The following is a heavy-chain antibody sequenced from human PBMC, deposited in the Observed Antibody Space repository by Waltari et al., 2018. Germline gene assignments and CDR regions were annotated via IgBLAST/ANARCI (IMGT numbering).Heavy chain of an antibody. V-gene: IGHV4-59*01. D-gene: IGHD2-21*02. CDR3: ARGGGGDWEWFAP. J-gene: IGHJ5*02. CDR1: GGSISGFY. CDR2: IYHTGST. Sequence: QVQLQETGPSLLKPSETLSLICTVSGGSISGFYWSCVRQPPGKGRYWIGHIYHTGSTTLIPPLKSRVTMSVDASKSLFSLKLCSVTASDTAFYYCARGGGGDWEWFAPWGQGTLVTVSS.